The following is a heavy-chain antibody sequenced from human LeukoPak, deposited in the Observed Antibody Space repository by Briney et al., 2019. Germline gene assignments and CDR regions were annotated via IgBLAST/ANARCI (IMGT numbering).Heavy chain of an antibody. CDR2: ISSSSTI. Sequence: GGSLRLSCAASGFTFSSYSMNWVRQAPGKGLEWVSYISSSSTIYYADSVKGRFTISRDNAKNSLYLQMNSLRAEGTAVYYCARDPLDYWGQGTLVTVSS. CDR1: GFTFSSYS. J-gene: IGHJ4*02. V-gene: IGHV3-48*01. CDR3: ARDPLDY.